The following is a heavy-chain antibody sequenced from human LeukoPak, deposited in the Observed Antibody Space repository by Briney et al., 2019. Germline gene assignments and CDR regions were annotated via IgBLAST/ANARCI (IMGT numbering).Heavy chain of an antibody. D-gene: IGHD2-15*01. CDR3: ARGVLAPNWFDP. Sequence: GGSLRLSCAVSGFSVDYTYMTWVRQAPGKGLEWVSIIYSGDSTYYADSVKGRFTISRHNSKNTLYLQMNSLRLDDTAVYYCARGVLAPNWFDPWGQGTLVTVSS. J-gene: IGHJ5*02. V-gene: IGHV3-53*04. CDR2: IYSGDST. CDR1: GFSVDYTY.